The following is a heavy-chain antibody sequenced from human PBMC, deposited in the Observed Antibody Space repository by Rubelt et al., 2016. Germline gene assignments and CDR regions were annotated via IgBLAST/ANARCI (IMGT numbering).Heavy chain of an antibody. CDR3: AKVKWVS. J-gene: IGHJ4*02. CDR1: GFTVSSNY. CDR2: IWYDESNT. D-gene: IGHD2-8*01. V-gene: IGHV3-33*06. Sequence: VQLVESGGGLVQPGGSLRLSCAVSGFTVSSNYMSWVRQAPGKGLEWVAVIWYDESNTYYADSVKGRLPIARDNAKNTLYWQTNSLRAEDTAVYYCAKVKWVSWGQGTLVTVSS.